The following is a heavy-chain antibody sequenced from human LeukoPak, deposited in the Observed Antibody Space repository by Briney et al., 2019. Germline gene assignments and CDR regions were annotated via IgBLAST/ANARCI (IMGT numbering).Heavy chain of an antibody. CDR1: GYTFTGYC. Sequence: EASVKVSCKASGYTFTGYCMHWVRQAPGQGLEWMGRINPNSGGTNYAQKFQGRVTMTRDTSISTAYMELSRLRSDDTAVYYCATTHTGITGPNWFDPWGQGTLVTVSS. J-gene: IGHJ5*02. D-gene: IGHD1-20*01. CDR2: INPNSGGT. CDR3: ATTHTGITGPNWFDP. V-gene: IGHV1-2*06.